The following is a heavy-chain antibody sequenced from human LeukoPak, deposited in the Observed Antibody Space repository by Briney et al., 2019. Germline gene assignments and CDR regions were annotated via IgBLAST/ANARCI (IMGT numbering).Heavy chain of an antibody. CDR2: ISGSGGST. J-gene: IGHJ4*02. D-gene: IGHD4-17*01. Sequence: GGSLRLSCAASGFTFNNYAMSWVRKARGKGLEWVSAISGSGGSTYYADSVKGRFTISRDNSKNTLYLQMNRLRAEDTAVYYCAKVQSVTTYFFDYWGQGTLVPVSS. V-gene: IGHV3-23*01. CDR1: GFTFNNYA. CDR3: AKVQSVTTYFFDY.